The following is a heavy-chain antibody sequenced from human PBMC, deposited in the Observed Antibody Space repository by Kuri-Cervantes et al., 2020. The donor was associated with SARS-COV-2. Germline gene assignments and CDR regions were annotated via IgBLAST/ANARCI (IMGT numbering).Heavy chain of an antibody. D-gene: IGHD6-19*01. CDR3: ASPGYSSGWDEYFQH. Sequence: SCTVSGGSISSGDYYWSWIRQPPGKGLEWIGYIYYSGSTYYNPSLKSRVTISVDTSKNQFSRKLSSVTAADTAVYYCASPGYSSGWDEYFQHWGQGTLVTVSS. J-gene: IGHJ1*01. V-gene: IGHV4-30-4*01. CDR1: GGSISSGDYY. CDR2: IYYSGST.